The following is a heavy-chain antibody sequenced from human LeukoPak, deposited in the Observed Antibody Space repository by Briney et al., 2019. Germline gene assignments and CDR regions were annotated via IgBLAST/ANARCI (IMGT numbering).Heavy chain of an antibody. Sequence: SETLSLTCTVSGGSISSYYWSWIRQPPGKGLEWIGYIYYSGTTNYNPSLKSRVTISVDTSKNQFSLKLNSVTPADTAVYYCARGFGYFDWFPVYGGQGTLVTVS. V-gene: IGHV4-59*01. CDR2: IYYSGTT. J-gene: IGHJ4*02. CDR3: ARGFGYFDWFPVY. D-gene: IGHD3-9*01. CDR1: GGSISSYY.